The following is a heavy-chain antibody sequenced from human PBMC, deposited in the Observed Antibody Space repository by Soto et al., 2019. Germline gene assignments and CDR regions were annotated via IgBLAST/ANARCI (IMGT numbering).Heavy chain of an antibody. D-gene: IGHD1-20*01. J-gene: IGHJ6*02. Sequence: GGSLRLSCAASGFTFSSYSMNWVRQAPGKGLEWVSSISSSSSYIYYADSVKGRFTISRDNAKNSLYLQMNSLRAEDTAVYYCARGITGIPYYYYGMDVWGQGTTVTVSS. CDR1: GFTFSSYS. CDR3: ARGITGIPYYYYGMDV. V-gene: IGHV3-21*01. CDR2: ISSSSSYI.